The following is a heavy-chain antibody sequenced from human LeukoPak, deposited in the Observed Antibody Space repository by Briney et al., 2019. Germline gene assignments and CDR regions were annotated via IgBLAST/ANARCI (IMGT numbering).Heavy chain of an antibody. J-gene: IGHJ4*02. D-gene: IGHD2-2*01. V-gene: IGHV4-38-2*02. Sequence: PSETLSLTCSVSGYSIISGNYWGWIRLPPGKGLHWIGSIYHSGSTYYNPSLKSRVTISVDTSKNQFSLKLSSVTAADTAVYYCAKGYCRGNSCYDDRGAFDYWGQGTLVTVSS. CDR2: IYHSGST. CDR1: GYSIISGNY. CDR3: AKGYCRGNSCYDDRGAFDY.